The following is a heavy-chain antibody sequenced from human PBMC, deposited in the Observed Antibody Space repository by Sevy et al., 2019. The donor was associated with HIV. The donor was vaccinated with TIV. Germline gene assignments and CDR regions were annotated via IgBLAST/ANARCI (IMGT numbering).Heavy chain of an antibody. V-gene: IGHV1-69*13. CDR1: GGTFSSYA. J-gene: IGHJ4*02. Sequence: ASVKVSCKASGGTFSSYAISWVRQAPGQGLEWMGGIIPIFGTANYAQKFQGRVTITADESTSTAYMELSSLRSEDTAVYYCARGMEWGQQHFDYWGKGTLVTVSS. CDR2: IIPIFGTA. D-gene: IGHD6-13*01. CDR3: ARGMEWGQQHFDY.